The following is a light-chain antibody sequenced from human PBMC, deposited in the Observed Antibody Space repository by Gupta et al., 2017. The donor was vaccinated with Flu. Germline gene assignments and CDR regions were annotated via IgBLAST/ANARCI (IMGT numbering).Light chain of an antibody. CDR1: QTINRY. V-gene: IGKV1-39*01. Sequence: SPSSLSASVGDRVTITCRASQTINRYLNWYQQKPGKAPKLLIYAASRLKSGVPSRFSGSGSGTDFTLTSSKLQPEDFATYYCQQSYSTFRIGQGTRLEIK. CDR3: QQSYSTFR. CDR2: AAS. J-gene: IGKJ5*01.